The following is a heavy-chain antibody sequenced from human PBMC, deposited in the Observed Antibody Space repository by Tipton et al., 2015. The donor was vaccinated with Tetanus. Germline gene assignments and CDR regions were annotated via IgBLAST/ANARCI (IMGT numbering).Heavy chain of an antibody. CDR3: AGGLVRWYEP. CDR2: INHSGTA. Sequence: TLSLTCTVSGVSLTDYYWTWIRQPPGKGLEWIGEINHSGTANKNPSFKSRVTMSVDTSKRQFSLRLDSVTAADTAVYSCAGGLVRWYEPWGRGTLVSVSS. D-gene: IGHD3-10*01. CDR1: GVSLTDYY. V-gene: IGHV4-34*06. J-gene: IGHJ5*02.